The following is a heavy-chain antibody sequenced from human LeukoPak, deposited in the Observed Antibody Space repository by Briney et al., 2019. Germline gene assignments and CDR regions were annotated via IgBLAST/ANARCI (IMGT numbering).Heavy chain of an antibody. D-gene: IGHD6-6*01. CDR3: ARGSGDLPRIAARPYYFDY. J-gene: IGHJ4*02. CDR1: GFTFSSYG. CDR2: IWYDGSNK. Sequence: GGSLRLSCAASGFTFSSYGMHWVRQAPGKGLEWVAVIWYDGSNKYYADSVKGRFTISRDNSKNTLYLQMNSLRAEDTAVYYCARGSGDLPRIAARPYYFDYWGQGTLVTVSS. V-gene: IGHV3-33*01.